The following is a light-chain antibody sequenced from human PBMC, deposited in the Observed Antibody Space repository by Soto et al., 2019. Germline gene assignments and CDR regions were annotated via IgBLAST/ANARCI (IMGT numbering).Light chain of an antibody. V-gene: IGKV1-8*01. CDR3: QQYYSYPPKT. J-gene: IGKJ1*01. Sequence: AIRMTQSPSSLSASPGDRVTITCRASQGIGSYLAWYQQKPGKAPKLLIYAASTLQRGVPSRFSGSGSGTDFTLTISCLQSEDFATYYCQQYYSYPPKTFGQGTKVDIK. CDR1: QGIGSY. CDR2: AAS.